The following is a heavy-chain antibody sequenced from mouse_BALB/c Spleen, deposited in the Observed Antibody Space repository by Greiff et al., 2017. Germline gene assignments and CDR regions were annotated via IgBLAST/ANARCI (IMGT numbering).Heavy chain of an antibody. CDR1: GFTFSSYT. Sequence: EVKLQESGGGLVQPGGSLKLSCAASGFTFSSYTMSWVRQTPEKRLEWVAYISNGGGSTYYPDTVKGRFTISRDNAKNTLYLQMSSLKSEDTAMYYCARHDGNPWFAYWGQGTLVTVSA. CDR2: ISNGGGST. D-gene: IGHD2-1*01. V-gene: IGHV5-12-2*01. CDR3: ARHDGNPWFAY. J-gene: IGHJ3*01.